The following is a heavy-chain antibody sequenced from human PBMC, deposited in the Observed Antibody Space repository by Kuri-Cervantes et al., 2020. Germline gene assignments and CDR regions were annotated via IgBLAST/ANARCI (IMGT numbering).Heavy chain of an antibody. J-gene: IGHJ4*02. CDR2: ISSSGSTI. CDR3: ARVRVSDDAVDY. Sequence: GESLKISCAASGFTFSDYYMSWIRQAPGKGLEWVSYISSSGSTIYYADSVKGRFTISRDNAKNSLYLQMNSLRAEDTPVYYCARVRVSDDAVDYWGQGTLVTVSS. CDR1: GFTFSDYY. D-gene: IGHD1-1*01. V-gene: IGHV3-11*04.